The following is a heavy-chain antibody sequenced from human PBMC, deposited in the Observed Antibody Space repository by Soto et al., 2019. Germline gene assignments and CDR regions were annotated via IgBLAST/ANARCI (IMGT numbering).Heavy chain of an antibody. D-gene: IGHD2-15*01. V-gene: IGHV4-39*01. CDR1: GGSISSSTSY. J-gene: IGHJ3*01. CDR3: ARLGIVVMVEAHDAFDL. Sequence: SLTCTVSGGSISSSTSYWGWIRQTPGKGLEWIGSVYHSGRTYYNPSLESRVAMSVDTSKNQFSLKLTSVTAEDTAVYYCARLGIVVMVEAHDAFDLWGPGTMVTVSS. CDR2: VYHSGRT.